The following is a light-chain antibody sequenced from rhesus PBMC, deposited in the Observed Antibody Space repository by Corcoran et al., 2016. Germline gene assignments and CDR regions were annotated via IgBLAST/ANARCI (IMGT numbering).Light chain of an antibody. V-gene: IGLV2-32*02. Sequence: QAALTQPRSVSGSPGQSVTISCTGTSSDIGGYNYVSWYQQHPGTAPQLRIYEVSKRPSGVSDRFSGSKSGNTASLTISGLQDEDEAYYYCSSYAGSNTFIFGAGTRLTVL. CDR1: SSDIGGYNY. CDR2: EVS. J-gene: IGLJ1*01. CDR3: SSYAGSNTFI.